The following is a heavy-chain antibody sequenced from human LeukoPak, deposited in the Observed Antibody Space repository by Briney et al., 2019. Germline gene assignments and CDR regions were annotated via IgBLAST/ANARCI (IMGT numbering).Heavy chain of an antibody. D-gene: IGHD2-15*01. CDR1: GGSISSGDYY. J-gene: IGHJ4*02. V-gene: IGHV4-31*03. CDR3: ARDERITWFYF. CDR2: IYYSGST. Sequence: SETLSLTCTVSGGSISSGDYYWSWIRQPPGKGLEWIGYIYYSGSTYYNPSLKSRVTISLDTSKSKFYLELTSVTAADTAVYYCARDERITWFYFWGRGTLVTVSS.